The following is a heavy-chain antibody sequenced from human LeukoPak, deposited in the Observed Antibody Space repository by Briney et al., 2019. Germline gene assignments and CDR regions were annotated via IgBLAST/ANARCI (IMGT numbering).Heavy chain of an antibody. CDR1: GGSISSYY. Sequence: SETLSLSCTVSGGSISSYYWSWILQPAGKGLEWIGRIYTSGSTNYNPSLKSRVTMSVDTSKNQFSLKLSSVTAADTAVYYCARGPVRNWFDPWGQGTLVTVSS. V-gene: IGHV4-4*07. CDR2: IYTSGST. J-gene: IGHJ5*02. CDR3: ARGPVRNWFDP.